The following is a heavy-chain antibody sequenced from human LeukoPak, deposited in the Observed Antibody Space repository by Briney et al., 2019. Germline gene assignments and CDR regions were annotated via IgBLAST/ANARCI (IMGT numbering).Heavy chain of an antibody. Sequence: SQTLSLTCAISGDSVSNNRAAWHWIRQSPSRGLEWLGRTYYRSKWNNDYAVSVQSRIIINADTSKNQFSLQLNSVAPEDTAVYYCARRRNDFWSGYPNYFDYWGQGTLVTVSS. J-gene: IGHJ4*02. CDR3: ARRRNDFWSGYPNYFDY. CDR2: TYYRSKWNN. V-gene: IGHV6-1*01. D-gene: IGHD3-3*01. CDR1: GDSVSNNRAA.